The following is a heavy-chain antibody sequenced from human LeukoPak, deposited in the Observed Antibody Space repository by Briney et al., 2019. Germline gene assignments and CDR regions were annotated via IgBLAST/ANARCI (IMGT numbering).Heavy chain of an antibody. CDR1: GGSISSYY. D-gene: IGHD6-13*01. V-gene: IGHV4-59*01. CDR3: ARVGYSSSWYGYYYYYGMDV. Sequence: SETLSLTCTVSGGSISSYYWSWIRQPPGKGLEWIGYIYYSGSTNYNPSLKSRVTISVDTSKNQFSLKLSSATAADTAVYYCARVGYSSSWYGYYYYYGMDVWGQGTTVTVSS. J-gene: IGHJ6*02. CDR2: IYYSGST.